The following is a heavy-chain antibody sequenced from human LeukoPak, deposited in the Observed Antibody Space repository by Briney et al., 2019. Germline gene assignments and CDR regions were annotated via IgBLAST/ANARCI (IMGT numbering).Heavy chain of an antibody. CDR3: ARDLLRARYGLDV. Sequence: PGGSLRLSCAASGFTFSSYRMNWVRQAPGKGLEWVSSISSTTSHIYYADSLRGRFTISRDNAKNSLYLQMNSLRAEDTAVYYCARDLLRARYGLDVWGQGPRSPSP. V-gene: IGHV3-21*01. CDR1: GFTFSSYR. J-gene: IGHJ6*02. CDR2: ISSTTSHI.